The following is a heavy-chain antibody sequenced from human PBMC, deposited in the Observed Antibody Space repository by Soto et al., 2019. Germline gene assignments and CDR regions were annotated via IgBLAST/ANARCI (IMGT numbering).Heavy chain of an antibody. D-gene: IGHD6-6*01. V-gene: IGHV5-51*01. CDR1: GYSFTSYW. J-gene: IGHJ6*02. Sequence: PGESLKISCKGSGYSFTSYWIGWVRQMPGKGLEWMGIIYPGDSDTRYSPSFQGQVTISADKSISTAYLQWSSLKASDTAMYYCARCSSRYYYYYGMDVWGQGTTVTVPS. CDR2: IYPGDSDT. CDR3: ARCSSRYYYYYGMDV.